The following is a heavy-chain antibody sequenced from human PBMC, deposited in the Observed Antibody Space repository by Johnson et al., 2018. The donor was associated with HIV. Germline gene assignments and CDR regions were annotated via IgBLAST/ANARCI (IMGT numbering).Heavy chain of an antibody. CDR1: GFTFSDYY. V-gene: IGHV3-11*04. CDR2: ISSSGSTV. Sequence: VQLVESGGGLVQPGGSLRLSCAASGFTFSDYYMSWIRQAPGKGLEWVSYISSSGSTVYYADSVKGRFTISRDNAKNSLYLQMNSLGAEDTAVYFCAREMVGARGIDDAFDIWGEGTMVTVSS. D-gene: IGHD1-26*01. CDR3: AREMVGARGIDDAFDI. J-gene: IGHJ3*02.